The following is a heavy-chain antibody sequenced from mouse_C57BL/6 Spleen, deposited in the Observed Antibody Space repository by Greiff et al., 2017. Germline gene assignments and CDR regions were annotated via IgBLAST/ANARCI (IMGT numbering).Heavy chain of an antibody. CDR2: IDPENGDT. CDR1: GFNIKDDY. CDR3: TLYYGSRTGFAY. J-gene: IGHJ3*01. V-gene: IGHV14-4*01. D-gene: IGHD1-1*01. Sequence: EVQLVESGAELVRPGASVKLSCTASGFNIKDDYMHWVKQRPEQGLEWIGWIDPENGDTEYASKFQGKATITADTSSNTAYLQLSSLTSEDTAVYYCTLYYGSRTGFAYWGQGTLVTVSA.